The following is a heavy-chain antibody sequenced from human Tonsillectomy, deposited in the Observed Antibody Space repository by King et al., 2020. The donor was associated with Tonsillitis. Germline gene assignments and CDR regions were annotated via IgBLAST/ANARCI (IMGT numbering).Heavy chain of an antibody. Sequence: VTLKESGPALVKPTQTLTLTCTFSGFSLSTSGMCVNWIRQPPGKAPEWLARIDWDDDKFYSTSLKTRLTISKDSSKNQVVLTMTNMDPVDTATYYCARIQGGYYYFDYWGQGTLVTVSS. J-gene: IGHJ4*02. D-gene: IGHD3-22*01. CDR3: ARIQGGYYYFDY. CDR1: GFSLSTSGMC. V-gene: IGHV2-70*04. CDR2: IDWDDDK.